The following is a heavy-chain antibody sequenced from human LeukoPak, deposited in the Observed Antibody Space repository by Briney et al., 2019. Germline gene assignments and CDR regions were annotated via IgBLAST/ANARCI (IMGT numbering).Heavy chain of an antibody. J-gene: IGHJ4*02. CDR2: ISGSGGST. Sequence: PGGSLRLSCAASGFTFSSYAMSWVRQAPGKGLEWVSAISGSGGSTYYADSVKGRFTISRDNSKNTLYLQMNSLRAEDTAVYYCAKGLGSTGTTRAFDYWGQGTLVTVSS. CDR1: GFTFSSYA. CDR3: AKGLGSTGTTRAFDY. V-gene: IGHV3-23*01. D-gene: IGHD1-1*01.